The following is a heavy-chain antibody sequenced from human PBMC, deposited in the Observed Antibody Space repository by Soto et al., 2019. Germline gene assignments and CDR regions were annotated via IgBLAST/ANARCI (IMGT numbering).Heavy chain of an antibody. CDR3: VRHGNGTPFYFDF. D-gene: IGHD1-1*01. J-gene: IGHJ4*02. CDR2: IDPSDSYT. Sequence: EVQLVQSGAEVKKPGESLRLSCQGSGYRFINYWISWVRQMPGKGLEWVGRIDPSDSYTVYSPSFQDHVTISIDTAINTAFLEWRSLQASDTAMYYCVRHGNGTPFYFDFWGRGTLVPVSS. CDR1: GYRFINYW. V-gene: IGHV5-10-1*03.